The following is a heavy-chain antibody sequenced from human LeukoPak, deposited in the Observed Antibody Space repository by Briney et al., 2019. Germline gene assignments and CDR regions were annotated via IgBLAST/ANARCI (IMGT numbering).Heavy chain of an antibody. CDR2: IYHSGST. V-gene: IGHV4-38-2*02. CDR1: GYSISSGYY. CDR3: FGAPPYYCYGMDV. Sequence: SETLSLTCTVSGYSISSGYYWGWIRQPPGKGLEWIGSIYHSGSTYYNPSLKSRVTISVDTSKNQFSLKLSSVTAADTAVYYCFGAPPYYCYGMDVWGQGTTVTVSS. D-gene: IGHD3-10*01. J-gene: IGHJ6*02.